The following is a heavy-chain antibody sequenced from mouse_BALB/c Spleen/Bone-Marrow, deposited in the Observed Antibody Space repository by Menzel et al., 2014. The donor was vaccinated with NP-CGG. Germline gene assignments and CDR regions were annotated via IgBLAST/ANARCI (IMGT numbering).Heavy chain of an antibody. V-gene: IGHV7-3*02. CDR2: IRNKAKGYTT. Sequence: EVKLVESGGGLVQPGGSLRLSCETSGFTFTDYYMSWVRQPPAKALEWLGFIRNKAKGYTTDYSASVKGRFTISRDNSQSISYLQMNTLRAEDSATYYCARDENVGIYWYFDVWGAGTTVTVSS. CDR1: GFTFTDYY. CDR3: ARDENVGIYWYFDV. J-gene: IGHJ1*01.